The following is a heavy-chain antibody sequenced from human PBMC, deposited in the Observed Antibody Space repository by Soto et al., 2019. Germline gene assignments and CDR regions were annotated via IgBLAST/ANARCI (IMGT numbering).Heavy chain of an antibody. V-gene: IGHV5-10-1*03. J-gene: IGHJ4*02. Sequence: EVQLVQSGAEVKKSGESLRISCKVSGYSFASQWISWVRQVPGKGQEWMGRIDLSESYTTYNPSFQGHVTFSADKSITTPYRRGPGLEPPDPPFFYWATQGPPTTYFAYGGKGPLVPFPS. CDR1: GYSFASQW. D-gene: IGHD1-1*01. CDR2: IDLSESYT. CDR3: ATQGPPTTYFAY.